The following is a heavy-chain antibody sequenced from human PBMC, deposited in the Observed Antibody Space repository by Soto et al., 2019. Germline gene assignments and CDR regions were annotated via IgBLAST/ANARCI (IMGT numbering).Heavy chain of an antibody. Sequence: QVQLVQSGAEVKKPGASVKVSCKASGYTFTTYGISWVRQAPGQGLEWMGWISVYNGNTKYAQKPQGRVTMTTHTATSTAYMELRSLRSDDTSLYYCASDRGQLVVYNYGMDVWGQGTTVTVSS. CDR2: ISVYNGNT. CDR1: GYTFTTYG. D-gene: IGHD6-6*01. CDR3: ASDRGQLVVYNYGMDV. V-gene: IGHV1-18*01. J-gene: IGHJ6*01.